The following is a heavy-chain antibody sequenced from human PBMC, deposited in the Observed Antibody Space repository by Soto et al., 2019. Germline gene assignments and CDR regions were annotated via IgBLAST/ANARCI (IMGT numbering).Heavy chain of an antibody. CDR1: GGTFSSYA. CDR2: IIPIFGTA. V-gene: IGHV1-69*13. CDR3: ASTHTREGDYCFDY. Sequence: SVKVSCKASGGTFSSYAISWVRQAPGQGLEWMGGIIPIFGTANYAQKFQGGVTITADESTSTAYMELSSLRSEDTAVYYCASTHTREGDYCFDYWGQGTLVTVSS. D-gene: IGHD2-21*02. J-gene: IGHJ4*02.